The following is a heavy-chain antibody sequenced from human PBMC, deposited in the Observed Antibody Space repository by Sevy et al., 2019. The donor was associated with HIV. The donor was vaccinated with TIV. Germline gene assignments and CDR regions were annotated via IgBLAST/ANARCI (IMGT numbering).Heavy chain of an antibody. CDR1: GFTFSSYS. J-gene: IGHJ5*02. D-gene: IGHD5-12*01. V-gene: IGHV3-21*01. CDR2: ISSSSSYI. CDR3: ARDRRGYSGYDPPNWFDP. Sequence: GGSLRLSCAASGFTFSSYSMNWVRQAPGKGLEWVSSISSSSSYIYYADSVKGRFTISRDNAKNSLYLQMNSLRAEDTAVYYCARDRRGYSGYDPPNWFDPWGQRTLVTVSS.